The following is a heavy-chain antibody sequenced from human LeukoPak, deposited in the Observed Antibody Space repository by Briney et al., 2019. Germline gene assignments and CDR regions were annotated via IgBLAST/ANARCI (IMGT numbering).Heavy chain of an antibody. D-gene: IGHD3-10*01. CDR2: FDPEDGET. Sequence: ASVKVSCKVSGYTLTELSMHWVRQAPGKGLEWMGGFDPEDGETIYAQKFQGRVTMTEDTSTDTAYMELSSLRSEDTAVYYCATYSVSYYTFDYWGQGTLVTVPS. CDR1: GYTLTELS. V-gene: IGHV1-24*01. CDR3: ATYSVSYYTFDY. J-gene: IGHJ4*02.